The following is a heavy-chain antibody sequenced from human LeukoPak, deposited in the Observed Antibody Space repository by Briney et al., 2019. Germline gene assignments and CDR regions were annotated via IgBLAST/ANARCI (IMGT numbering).Heavy chain of an antibody. D-gene: IGHD3-3*01. V-gene: IGHV4-34*01. Sequence: SETLSLTCAVYGGSYSGYYWSWIRQPPGKGLAWIGEINHSGSTNYNPSLKSRVTISVDTSKNQFSLKLSSVTAADTAVYYCARIHFWSGYFYYYYYGMDVWGQGTTVTVSS. CDR1: GGSYSGYY. J-gene: IGHJ6*02. CDR2: INHSGST. CDR3: ARIHFWSGYFYYYYYGMDV.